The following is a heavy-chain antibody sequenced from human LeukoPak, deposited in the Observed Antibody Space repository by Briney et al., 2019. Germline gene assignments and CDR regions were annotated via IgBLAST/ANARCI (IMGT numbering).Heavy chain of an antibody. CDR1: GFTFGNAW. CDR3: TTDPTYYYDSSGYLDAYAIDY. J-gene: IGHJ4*02. CDR2: IKSKTDGGTT. D-gene: IGHD3-22*01. V-gene: IGHV3-15*01. Sequence: GGSLRLSCAASGFTFGNAWMSWVRQAPGKGLEWVGRIKSKTDGGTTDYAAPVKGRFTISRDDSKNTLYLQMNSLKTEDTAVYYCTTDPTYYYDSSGYLDAYAIDYWGQGTLVTVSS.